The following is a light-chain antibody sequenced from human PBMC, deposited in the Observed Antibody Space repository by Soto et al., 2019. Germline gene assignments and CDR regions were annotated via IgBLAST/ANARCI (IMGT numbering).Light chain of an antibody. CDR2: NAS. Sequence: DIQMTQFPSTLSASVVDTVTITCRASRSDSTWLACYQQIPGGAPKLLIYNASILESGVPSRFSGSGSGTEFTLTITSLRPEDFATYYCQQYDMFGPGTKVDIK. CDR1: RSDSTW. J-gene: IGKJ1*01. V-gene: IGKV1-5*03. CDR3: QQYDM.